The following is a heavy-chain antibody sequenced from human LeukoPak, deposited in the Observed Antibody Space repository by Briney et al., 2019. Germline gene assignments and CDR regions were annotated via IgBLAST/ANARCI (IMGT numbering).Heavy chain of an antibody. V-gene: IGHV3-9*01. CDR1: GFTFDDYA. CDR3: AKVVGGSYNMGYYFDY. D-gene: IGHD1-26*01. J-gene: IGHJ4*02. CDR2: ISWNSGSI. Sequence: PGRSLRLSCAASGFTFDDYAMHWVRQAPGKGLEWVSGISWNSGSIGYADSVKGRFTISRDNAKNSLYLQMNSLRAEDTALYYCAKVVGGSYNMGYYFDYWGQGTLVTVSS.